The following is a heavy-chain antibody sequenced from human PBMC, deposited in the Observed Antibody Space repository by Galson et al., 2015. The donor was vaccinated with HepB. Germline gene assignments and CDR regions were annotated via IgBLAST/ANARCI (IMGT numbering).Heavy chain of an antibody. CDR2: IYGNDDK. CDR3: SHRASSGYPNAFYI. J-gene: IGHJ3*02. V-gene: IGHV2-5*01. D-gene: IGHD5-12*01. CDR1: GFSLSTRGVG. Sequence: PALVKPTQTLTLTCTFSGFSLSTRGVGVGWIRQPPGKALEWLALIYGNDDKRYSPSPKSTLTITKDTSTNQEVLTMTNMDPVDTATYYCSHRASSGYPNAFYIWGQGTMVTVSS.